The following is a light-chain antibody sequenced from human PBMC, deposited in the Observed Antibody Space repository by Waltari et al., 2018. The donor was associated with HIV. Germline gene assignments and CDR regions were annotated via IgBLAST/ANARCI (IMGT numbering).Light chain of an antibody. CDR2: EVS. CDR3: CSYAGSSTYV. CDR1: SGDVGSYNL. J-gene: IGLJ1*01. V-gene: IGLV2-23*02. Sequence: QSALTQPASVSGSPGQSITISCTGTSGDVGSYNLVSWYQQHPGKAPKLMIYEVSKRPSGVSNRFSGSKSGNTASLTISGLQAEDEADYYCCSYAGSSTYVFGIGTKVTVL.